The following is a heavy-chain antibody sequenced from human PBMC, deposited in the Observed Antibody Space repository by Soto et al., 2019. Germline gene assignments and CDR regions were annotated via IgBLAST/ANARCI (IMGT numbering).Heavy chain of an antibody. CDR1: GFTVSSNY. J-gene: IGHJ4*02. V-gene: IGHV3-53*01. CDR3: ARDKSPTEMAFGY. CDR2: IHSGGST. Sequence: GGSLGLSCAASGFTVSSNYMSWVRQGPGKGLEWVSIIHSGGSTYYADSVKGRFTISRDNSKNTLYLQMNSLRAEDTAVYYCARDKSPTEMAFGYWGQGALVTVSS. D-gene: IGHD3-3*01.